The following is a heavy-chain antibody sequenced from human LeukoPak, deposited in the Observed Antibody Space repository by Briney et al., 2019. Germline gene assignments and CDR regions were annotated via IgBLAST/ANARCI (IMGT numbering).Heavy chain of an antibody. D-gene: IGHD2-15*01. CDR1: GFTFTNYA. J-gene: IGHJ4*02. CDR3: TKASAARCIGVFCYPFDH. CDR2: TVGIGPDT. Sequence: GGSLRLSCAASGFTFTNYAMTWVRQAPGKGLEWVAATVGIGPDTYHADSVKGRFTISRDNSKNILYLQMNSLRVEDTAVYYCTKASAARCIGVFCYPFDHWGQGTLVTVSS. V-gene: IGHV3-23*01.